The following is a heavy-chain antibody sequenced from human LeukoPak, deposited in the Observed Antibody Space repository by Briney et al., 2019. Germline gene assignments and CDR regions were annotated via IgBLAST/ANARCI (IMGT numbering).Heavy chain of an antibody. CDR3: ARGGYDYPYDY. D-gene: IGHD5-12*01. J-gene: IGHJ4*02. CDR1: GGSFSGYY. CDR2: INHSGST. Sequence: SETLSLTCAVYGGSFSGYYWSWIRQPPGKGLEWIGEINHSGSTNYNPSLKSRVTISVDTSKNQFPLKLSSVTAADTAVYYCARGGYDYPYDYWGQGTLVTVSS. V-gene: IGHV4-34*01.